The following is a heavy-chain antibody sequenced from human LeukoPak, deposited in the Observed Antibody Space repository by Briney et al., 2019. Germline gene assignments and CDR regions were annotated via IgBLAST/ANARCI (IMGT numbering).Heavy chain of an antibody. J-gene: IGHJ3*02. V-gene: IGHV4-38-2*02. D-gene: IGHD3-9*01. CDR1: GYSISSGYY. CDR2: IYTSGST. CDR3: ARAILGYYDILTGYYRPDAFDI. Sequence: SETLSLTCTVSGYSISSGYYWGWIRQPPGKGLEWIGHIYTSGSTNYNPSLKSRVTISVDTSKNQFSLKLSSVTAADTAVYYCARAILGYYDILTGYYRPDAFDIWGQGTMVTVSS.